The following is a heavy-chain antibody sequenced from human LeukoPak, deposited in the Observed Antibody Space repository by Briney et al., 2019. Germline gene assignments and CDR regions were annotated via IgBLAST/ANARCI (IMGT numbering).Heavy chain of an antibody. V-gene: IGHV4-59*01. D-gene: IGHD3-10*01. J-gene: IGHJ5*02. Sequence: SGTLSLTCTVSGGSISSYYWSWIRQPPGKGLEWIGYIYYSGSTNYNPSLKSRVTISVDTSKNQFSLKLSSVTAADTAVYYCARDGRSNRYGSVGWFDPWGQGTLVTVSS. CDR3: ARDGRSNRYGSVGWFDP. CDR1: GGSISSYY. CDR2: IYYSGST.